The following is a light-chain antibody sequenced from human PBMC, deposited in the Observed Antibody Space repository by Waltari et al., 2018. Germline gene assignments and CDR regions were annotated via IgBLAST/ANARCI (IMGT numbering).Light chain of an antibody. J-gene: IGLJ1*01. CDR2: DVD. Sequence: QSALTQPASVSGSPGQPITITCPGTTGDIGSYNYVSWYQQYPGEAPKLIVYDVDNRPSGISDRFSGSKSGNTASLTISGLQTEDEADYYCSSYTSGASVDVFGTGTRVTVL. CDR1: TGDIGSYNY. CDR3: SSYTSGASVDV. V-gene: IGLV2-14*01.